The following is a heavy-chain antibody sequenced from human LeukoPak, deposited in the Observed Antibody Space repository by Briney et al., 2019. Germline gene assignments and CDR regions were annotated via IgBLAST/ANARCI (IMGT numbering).Heavy chain of an antibody. CDR2: IRYDGSNK. V-gene: IGHV3-30*02. D-gene: IGHD3-10*01. CDR1: GFTFSSYG. CDR3: ATINPEAGSYYTHYYYGMDV. Sequence: GGSLRLSCAASGFTFSSYGMHWVRQAPGKGLEWVAFIRYDGSNKYYADSVKGRFTISRDNSKNTLYLQMNSLRSEDTAVYYCATINPEAGSYYTHYYYGMDVWGQGTTVTVSS. J-gene: IGHJ6*02.